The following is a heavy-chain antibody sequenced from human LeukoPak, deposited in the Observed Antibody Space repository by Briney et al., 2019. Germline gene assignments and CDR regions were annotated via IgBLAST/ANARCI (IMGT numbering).Heavy chain of an antibody. J-gene: IGHJ3*02. CDR3: ARAWSWGDAFDI. Sequence: GGSLRLSCAASGFTFSSYGMHWVRQAPGKGLEWVAVISYDGRNKYYADSVKGRITISRDNAKNTLYLQMNSLRAEDTAVYYCARAWSWGDAFDIWGQGTMVTVSS. D-gene: IGHD1-26*01. CDR1: GFTFSSYG. V-gene: IGHV3-30*03. CDR2: ISYDGRNK.